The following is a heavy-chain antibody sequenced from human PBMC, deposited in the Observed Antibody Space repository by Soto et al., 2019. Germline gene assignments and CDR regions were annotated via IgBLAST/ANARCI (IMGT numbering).Heavy chain of an antibody. D-gene: IGHD5-18*01. CDR3: AREFGYSYGPLDYYYGMDV. J-gene: IGHJ6*02. CDR1: GGTFSSYA. CDR2: IIPIFGTA. V-gene: IGHV1-69*12. Sequence: QVQLVQSGAEVKKPGSSVKVSCKASGGTFSSYAISWVRQAPGQGLEWMGGIIPIFGTANYAQKFQGRVTITADESTSTAYMELSSLRSEDTAVYYCAREFGYSYGPLDYYYGMDVWGQGTTVTVSS.